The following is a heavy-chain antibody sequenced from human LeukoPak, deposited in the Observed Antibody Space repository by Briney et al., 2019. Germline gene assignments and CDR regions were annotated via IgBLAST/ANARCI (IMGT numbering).Heavy chain of an antibody. CDR3: ARIAARNLDIDY. V-gene: IGHV3-30*19. Sequence: GGSLRLSCVVSGLRFRNYGMHWVRQAPGKGLEWVAVISYDGSNKYYADSVKGRFTISRDNSKNTLYLQMNSLRAEDTAVYYCARIAARNLDIDYWGQGTLVTVSS. D-gene: IGHD6-6*01. J-gene: IGHJ4*02. CDR2: ISYDGSNK. CDR1: GLRFRNYG.